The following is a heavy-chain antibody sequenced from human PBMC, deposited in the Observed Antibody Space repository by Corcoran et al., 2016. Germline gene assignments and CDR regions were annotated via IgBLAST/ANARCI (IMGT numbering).Heavy chain of an antibody. Sequence: QQQQWGAGLLKPSETLSLTCAVYGGSFSGYYWSWIRQPPGKGLEWIGEINHSGSTNYNPSLKSRVTISVDTSKNQFSLKLSSVTAADTAVYYCARGWSSGWYDSWGQGTLVTVSS. J-gene: IGHJ5*02. V-gene: IGHV4-34*01. CDR3: ARGWSSGWYDS. CDR1: GGSFSGYY. CDR2: INHSGST. D-gene: IGHD6-19*01.